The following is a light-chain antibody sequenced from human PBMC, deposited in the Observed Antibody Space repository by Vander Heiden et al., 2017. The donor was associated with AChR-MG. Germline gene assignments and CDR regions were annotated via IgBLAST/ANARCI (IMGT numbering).Light chain of an antibody. Sequence: DILMTQTPLLLFFTPGQPASISFKSSQSLLHSDGKTYLYWYLQKPGQSPQLLIYEVSSRYSGVPDRFSGSGSGTDFTLKISRVEAEDVGVYYCRQCIHPLYTFGQGTKLEIK. CDR1: QSLLHSDGKTY. J-gene: IGKJ2*01. V-gene: IGKV2-29*02. CDR3: RQCIHPLYT. CDR2: EVS.